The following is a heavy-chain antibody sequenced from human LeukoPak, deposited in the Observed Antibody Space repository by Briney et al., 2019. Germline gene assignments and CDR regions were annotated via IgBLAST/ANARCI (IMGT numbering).Heavy chain of an antibody. Sequence: SETLSLTCAVSGYSISSGYYWGWIRPPPGKGLEWIGSIYHSGSIYYNPSLKSRLTISVDTSKNQFSLKLSSVTAADTAVYYCARGRGNWFDPWGQGTLVTVSS. CDR2: IYHSGSI. J-gene: IGHJ5*02. V-gene: IGHV4-38-2*01. CDR1: GYSISSGYY. CDR3: ARGRGNWFDP.